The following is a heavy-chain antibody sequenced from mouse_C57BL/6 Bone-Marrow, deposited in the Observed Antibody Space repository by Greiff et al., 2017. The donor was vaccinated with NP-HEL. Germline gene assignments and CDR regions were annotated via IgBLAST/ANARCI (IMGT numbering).Heavy chain of an antibody. V-gene: IGHV1-52*01. CDR3: AREEDGYYSWFAY. CDR2: IDPSDSET. D-gene: IGHD2-3*01. CDR1: GYTFTSYW. J-gene: IGHJ3*01. Sequence: QVQLQQSGAELVRPGSSVKLSCKASGYTFTSYWMHWVKQRPIQGLEWIGNIDPSDSETHYNQKFKDKATLTVDKSSSTAYMQLSSLTSEDSAVYYCAREEDGYYSWFAYWGQGTLVTVSA.